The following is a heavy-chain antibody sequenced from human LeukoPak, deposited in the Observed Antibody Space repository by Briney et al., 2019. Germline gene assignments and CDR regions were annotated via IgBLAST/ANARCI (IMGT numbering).Heavy chain of an antibody. CDR2: IYYSGST. Sequence: SETLSLTCTVSGGSISSYYWSWIRQPPGKGLEWIGYIYYSGSTNYNPSLKSRVTISVDTSKNQFSLKLSSVTAADTAVYYCARRGPRGTYYYYYGMDVWGQGTLVTVSS. J-gene: IGHJ6*02. CDR3: ARRGPRGTYYYYYGMDV. D-gene: IGHD1-14*01. CDR1: GGSISSYY. V-gene: IGHV4-59*08.